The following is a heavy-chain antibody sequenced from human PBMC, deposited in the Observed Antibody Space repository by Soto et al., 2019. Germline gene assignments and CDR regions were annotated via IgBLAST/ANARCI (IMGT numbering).Heavy chain of an antibody. V-gene: IGHV4-59*01. CDR1: SDSISSYY. D-gene: IGHD6-13*01. CDR3: ARGTSWQLPFDY. CDR2: ISYSGST. J-gene: IGHJ4*01. Sequence: PSETLSVTCTVSSDSISSYYWSWIRQPPGKRLEWIGYISYSGSTDYNPSLKSRVTISGDTSKNQFSLKVSSVTAADTAVYYCARGTSWQLPFDYWGQGTLVTVSS.